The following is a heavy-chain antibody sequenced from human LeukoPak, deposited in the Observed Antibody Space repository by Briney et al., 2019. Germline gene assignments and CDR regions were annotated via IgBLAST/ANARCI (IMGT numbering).Heavy chain of an antibody. CDR3: ATSLPDAGVVTANTFDY. CDR2: IYHSGST. V-gene: IGHV4-59*01. D-gene: IGHD2-21*02. Sequence: PSETLSLTCTVSGGSISSYYWSWIRQPPGKGLEWIGYIYHSGSTNYNPSLKSRVTISVDTSKNQFSLKLSSVTAADTAVYYCATSLPDAGVVTANTFDYWGQGTLVTVSS. CDR1: GGSISSYY. J-gene: IGHJ4*02.